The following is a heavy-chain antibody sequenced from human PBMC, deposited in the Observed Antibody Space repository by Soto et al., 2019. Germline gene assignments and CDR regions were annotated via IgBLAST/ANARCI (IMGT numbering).Heavy chain of an antibody. CDR1: GFTFSNAW. Sequence: GGSLRLSCAASGFTFSNAWMSWVRQAPGKGLEWDGRIKSKTDGATTDYAAPVKDRFAISRDDSKNTLSLQMNSLRTEDTALYYCSTTVIGYCSSASCYAGDYWGQGTLVTVSS. CDR2: IKSKTDGATT. D-gene: IGHD2-2*01. V-gene: IGHV3-15*01. J-gene: IGHJ4*02. CDR3: STTVIGYCSSASCYAGDY.